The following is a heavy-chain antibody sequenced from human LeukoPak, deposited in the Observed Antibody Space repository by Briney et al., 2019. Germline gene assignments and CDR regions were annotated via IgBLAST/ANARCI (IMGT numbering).Heavy chain of an antibody. D-gene: IGHD1-26*01. V-gene: IGHV4-39*01. CDR2: ISYSGT. CDR1: GGSISISNYY. Sequence: SETLSLTCTVSGGSISISNYYWGWIRQPPGRGLVWIGSISYSGTYYNPSLKSRLTISVDTSKNHFSLNLRSVTAADTAVYYCARRTSNPVGAIDYWGQGTLVTVSS. CDR3: ARRTSNPVGAIDY. J-gene: IGHJ4*02.